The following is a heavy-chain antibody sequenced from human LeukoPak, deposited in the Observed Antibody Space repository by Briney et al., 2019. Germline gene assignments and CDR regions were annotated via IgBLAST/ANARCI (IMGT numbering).Heavy chain of an antibody. CDR3: ATAMITVFGLDV. D-gene: IGHD3-3*01. CDR1: GYTFTGYY. Sequence: ASVKVSCKASGYTFTGYYMHWVRQAPGQGLEWMGRINPNSGGTNYAQKFQGRVTMTEDTSTDTAYMELSSLRSEDTAVYYCATAMITVFGLDVWGQGTTVTVSS. J-gene: IGHJ6*02. V-gene: IGHV1-2*06. CDR2: INPNSGGT.